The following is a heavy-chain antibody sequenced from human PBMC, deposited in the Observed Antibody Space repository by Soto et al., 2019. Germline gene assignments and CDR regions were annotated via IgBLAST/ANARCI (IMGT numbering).Heavy chain of an antibody. CDR1: GFTFTNSA. CDR2: IVVGSGNT. D-gene: IGHD1-26*01. J-gene: IGHJ6*02. Sequence: ASVKVSCKASGFTFTNSAMQWVRQARGQSLEWIGWIVVGSGNTNYAPKFQERVTITTDMSTSTAYMELRSLRSDDTAVYYCASAGSIVGAQFYYYYGMDVWGQGTTVTVSS. V-gene: IGHV1-58*02. CDR3: ASAGSIVGAQFYYYYGMDV.